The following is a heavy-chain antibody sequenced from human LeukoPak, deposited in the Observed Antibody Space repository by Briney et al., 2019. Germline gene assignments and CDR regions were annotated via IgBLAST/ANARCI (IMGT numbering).Heavy chain of an antibody. J-gene: IGHJ4*02. CDR1: GFTFSSYA. CDR3: AKELLQMAVAGQCDY. D-gene: IGHD6-19*01. CDR2: ISGSGGST. V-gene: IGHV3-23*01. Sequence: GGSLRLSCAASGFTFSSYALSWVRQAPGKGLEWVSAISGSGGSTYYADSVKGRFTISRDNSKNTLYLQMNSLRAEDTAVYYCAKELLQMAVAGQCDYWGQGTLVTVPS.